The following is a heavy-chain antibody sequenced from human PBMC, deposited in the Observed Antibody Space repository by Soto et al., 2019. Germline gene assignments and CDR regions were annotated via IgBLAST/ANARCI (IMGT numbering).Heavy chain of an antibody. V-gene: IGHV3-23*01. CDR2: ISGSGDKT. D-gene: IGHD3-10*01. CDR3: ARESIWYGGQYFQD. J-gene: IGHJ1*01. Sequence: EVQLLQSGGGLAQPGTSLRLSCAASGFTFKYYAMTWVRQAPGKGLEWVSTISGSGDKTDYADSVKGRFRVSRDNSKDTLYLQMDSLRAVDTALYYCARESIWYGGQYFQDWGQGTLVTVSS. CDR1: GFTFKYYA.